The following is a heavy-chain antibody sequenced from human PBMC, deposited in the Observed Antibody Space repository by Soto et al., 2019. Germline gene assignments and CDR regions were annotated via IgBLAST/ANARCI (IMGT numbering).Heavy chain of an antibody. V-gene: IGHV3-21*01. D-gene: IGHD1-26*01. CDR1: GFTFSSYS. CDR2: IGSSSSYI. CDR3: AREGDSGSPEPPQY. Sequence: PGGSLRLSCAASGFTFSSYSMNWVRQAPGKGLEWVSSIGSSSSYIYYADSVKGRFTISRDNAKNSLYLQMNSLRAEDTAVYYCAREGDSGSPEPPQYWGQGTQVTVSS. J-gene: IGHJ4*02.